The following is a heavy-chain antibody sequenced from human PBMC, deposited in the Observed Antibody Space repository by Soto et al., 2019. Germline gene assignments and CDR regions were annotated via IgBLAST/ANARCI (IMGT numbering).Heavy chain of an antibody. V-gene: IGHV4-39*01. J-gene: IGHJ5*02. D-gene: IGHD6-19*01. CDR2: IYYSGST. Sequence: SETLSLTCTVSGGSISSSSYYWGWIRQPPGKGLEWIGSIYYSGSTYYNPSLKSRVTISVDTSKNQFSLKLSSVTAADTAVYIAVAGIDASGWFDPWGQGTLVTVSS. CDR1: GGSISSSSYY. CDR3: VAGIDASGWFDP.